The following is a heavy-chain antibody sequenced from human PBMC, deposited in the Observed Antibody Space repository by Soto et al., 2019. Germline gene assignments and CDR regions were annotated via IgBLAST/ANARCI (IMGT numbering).Heavy chain of an antibody. CDR1: GGSISSGDYY. V-gene: IGHV4-30-4*01. J-gene: IGHJ4*02. Sequence: SETLSLTCTVSGGSISSGDYYWSWIRQPPGKGLEWIGYIYYSGSTYYNPSLKSRVTISVDTSKNQFSLKLSSVTAADTAVYYCARGIAAAGPASFDYWGQGTLVTVSS. CDR2: IYYSGST. CDR3: ARGIAAAGPASFDY. D-gene: IGHD6-13*01.